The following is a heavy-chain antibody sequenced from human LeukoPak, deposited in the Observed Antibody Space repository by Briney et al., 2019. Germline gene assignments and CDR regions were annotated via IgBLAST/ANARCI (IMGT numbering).Heavy chain of an antibody. CDR1: GYAFTGYY. J-gene: IGHJ4*02. D-gene: IGHD6-13*01. CDR2: INPNSGGT. Sequence: GASVKLSCKASGYAFTGYYMHWVRHAPGQGLEWMGWINPNSGGTNYAQTFQGRVTMTSDPSISTAYSELSRLRSDDPAVYYCASVLGGAAGIGFAYWGRGTRFTVPS. CDR3: ASVLGGAAGIGFAY. V-gene: IGHV1-2*02.